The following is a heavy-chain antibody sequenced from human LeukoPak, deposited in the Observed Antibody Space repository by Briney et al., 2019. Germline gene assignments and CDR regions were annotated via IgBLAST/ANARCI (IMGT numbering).Heavy chain of an antibody. D-gene: IGHD3-16*01. J-gene: IGHJ4*02. V-gene: IGHV3-23*01. CDR1: GGSISSGGYS. CDR2: ISGSGGST. CDR3: ARPRGGHDYFDY. Sequence: LSLTCAVSGGSISSGGYSWSWIRQPPGKGLEWVSAISGSGGSTYYADSVKGRFTISRDNSKNTLYLQMNSLRAEDTAVYYCARPRGGHDYFDYWGQGTLVTVSS.